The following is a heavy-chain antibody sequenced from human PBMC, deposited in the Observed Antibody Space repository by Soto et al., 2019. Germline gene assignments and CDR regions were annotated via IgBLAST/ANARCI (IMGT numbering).Heavy chain of an antibody. D-gene: IGHD4-17*01. CDR3: ARSSEATETAFDY. CDR1: GDSISSGGYY. J-gene: IGHJ4*02. Sequence: QVQLQESGPGLVKPSQTLSLTCTVSGDSISSGGYYWSWIRQHPGKGLEWIGYIYYSGSTYYNPSLKSRVTISVDTSKNQFSLKLSSVTAADPAVYYCARSSEATETAFDYWGQGTLVTVSS. V-gene: IGHV4-31*03. CDR2: IYYSGST.